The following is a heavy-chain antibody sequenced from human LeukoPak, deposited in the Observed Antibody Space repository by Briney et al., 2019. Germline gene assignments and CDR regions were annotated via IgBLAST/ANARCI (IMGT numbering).Heavy chain of an antibody. Sequence: PSESLSLTRAVSGGSVSIGFFSWGWIRQPRGKGMECVGSVFHSGSTSYNPNLKSRVTISVDTSKNKFSLKLSSVTAADTAVYYCARHAGQYSNTWEYYFYSWGQGTLVTVSS. CDR3: ARHAGQYSNTWEYYFYS. CDR1: GGSVSIGFFS. CDR2: VFHSGST. D-gene: IGHD6-13*01. J-gene: IGHJ4*02. V-gene: IGHV4-39*01.